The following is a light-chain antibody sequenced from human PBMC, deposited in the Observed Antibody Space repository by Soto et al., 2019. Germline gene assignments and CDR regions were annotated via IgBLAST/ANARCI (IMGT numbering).Light chain of an antibody. J-gene: IGKJ3*01. CDR3: QHRNNRPFS. CDR1: QSVSSSY. V-gene: IGKV3D-20*02. Sequence: EIVFSQSPGTVSLSPGERATLSCRASQSVSSSYLAWYQQKPGQAPRLLIYGASSRATGIPDRFSGSGSGTDFTLTISRLEPEDFAVYYCQHRNNRPFSFGPGTKVDI. CDR2: GAS.